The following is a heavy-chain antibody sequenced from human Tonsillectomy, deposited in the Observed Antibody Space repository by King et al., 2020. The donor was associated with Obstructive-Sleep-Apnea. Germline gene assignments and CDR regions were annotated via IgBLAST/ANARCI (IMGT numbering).Heavy chain of an antibody. Sequence: QLVQSGGGLVQPGRSLRLSCTASGFTFGDYAMSWFRQAPGKGLEGVGFIRRKVYGGTTEYAESVKGRITISRDVSKRIAYLQMTSLKTEDTAVYYCTRDLGYYDTSGYLGFYWGQGTLVTVSS. CDR2: IRRKVYGGTT. CDR1: GFTFGDYA. J-gene: IGHJ4*02. CDR3: TRDLGYYDTSGYLGFY. D-gene: IGHD3-22*01. V-gene: IGHV3-49*03.